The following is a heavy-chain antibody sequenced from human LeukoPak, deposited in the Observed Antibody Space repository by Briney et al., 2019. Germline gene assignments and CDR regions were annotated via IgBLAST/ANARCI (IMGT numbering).Heavy chain of an antibody. CDR2: INSGGGT. Sequence: GGSLRLSCAASGFTFSNYAMSWVRQAPGKGLEWVSAINSGGGTYYADSVKGRFTISRDNSKNTLYLQMSSLRVEDTAVYFCARARIAAPLLDYWGQGTLVTVSS. V-gene: IGHV3-23*01. CDR3: ARARIAAPLLDY. J-gene: IGHJ4*02. CDR1: GFTFSNYA. D-gene: IGHD6-13*01.